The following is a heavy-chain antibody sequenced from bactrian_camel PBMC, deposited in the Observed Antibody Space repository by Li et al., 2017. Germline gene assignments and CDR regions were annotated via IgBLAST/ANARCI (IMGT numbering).Heavy chain of an antibody. V-gene: IGHV3S40*01. CDR1: GSTFSLHD. D-gene: IGHD5*01. CDR3: VRERVWYGLTGDY. Sequence: QLVESGGGSVQPGGSLRLSCAASGSTFSLHDMSWVRQAPGKEREGIAAIDSAGRVRYADSVKGRFTISQDSAKNILYLQMHSLKPEDTAVYYCVRERVWYGLTGDYWGQGTQVTVS. J-gene: IGHJ4*01. CDR2: IDSAGRV.